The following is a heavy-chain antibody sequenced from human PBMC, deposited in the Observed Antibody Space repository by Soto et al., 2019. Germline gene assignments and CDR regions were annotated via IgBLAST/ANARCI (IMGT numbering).Heavy chain of an antibody. CDR2: MNPNSGNT. Sequence: ASVKVSCKAXGXXFXXXXXXWXXQATGQGLEWMGWMNPNSGNTGYAQKFQGRVTMTRNTSISTAYMELSSLRSEDTAVYYCAREKYGGYFDYWGQGTLVTVSS. CDR1: GXXFXXXX. J-gene: IGHJ4*02. D-gene: IGHD2-15*01. V-gene: IGHV1-8*01. CDR3: AREKYGGYFDY.